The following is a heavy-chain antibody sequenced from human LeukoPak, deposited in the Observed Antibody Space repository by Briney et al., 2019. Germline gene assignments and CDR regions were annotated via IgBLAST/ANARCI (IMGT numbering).Heavy chain of an antibody. CDR3: ARDGARDILTGYPHHAFDI. Sequence: GSTNYNPSLKSRVTISVDTSKNQFSLKLSSVTAADTAVYYCARDGARDILTGYPHHAFDIWGQGTMVTVSS. CDR2: GST. D-gene: IGHD3-9*01. J-gene: IGHJ3*02. V-gene: IGHV4-34*01.